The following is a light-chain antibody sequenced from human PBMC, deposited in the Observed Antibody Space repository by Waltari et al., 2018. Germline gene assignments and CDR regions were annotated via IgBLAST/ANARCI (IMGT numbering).Light chain of an antibody. J-gene: IGKJ4*01. CDR3: QQFFAKPLT. Sequence: DIVMTQSPDSLAVSLGERATINCKSSQSLLYSSNNKNYLAWYQQKPGQPPKLLISWASTRDSGVPARFSGSGSATDFTLTISTLQAEDVAVYYCQQFFAKPLTFGWGTKVEIK. V-gene: IGKV4-1*01. CDR2: WAS. CDR1: QSLLYSSNNKNY.